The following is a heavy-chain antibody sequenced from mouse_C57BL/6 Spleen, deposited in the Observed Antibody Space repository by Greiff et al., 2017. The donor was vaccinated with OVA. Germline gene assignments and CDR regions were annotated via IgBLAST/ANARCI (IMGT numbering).Heavy chain of an antibody. Sequence: EVQLVESGGGLVQPGGSLSLSCAASGFTFTDYYMSWVRQPPGKALEWLGCIRNKANGYTTEYSASVKGRFTISRDNSQSILYLQMNALRAEDSATYYCARYGGACAMDYWGQGTSVTVSS. J-gene: IGHJ4*01. V-gene: IGHV7-3*01. CDR1: GFTFTDYY. CDR2: IRNKANGYTT. D-gene: IGHD1-1*02. CDR3: ARYGGACAMDY.